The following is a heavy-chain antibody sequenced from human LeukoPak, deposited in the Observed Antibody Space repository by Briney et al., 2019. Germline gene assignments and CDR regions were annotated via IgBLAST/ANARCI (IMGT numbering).Heavy chain of an antibody. V-gene: IGHV3-7*03. CDR3: ATGGNSYAPAAFDI. CDR1: GFTSSSYW. D-gene: IGHD5-18*01. Sequence: GGSLRLSCAASGFTSSSYWMSWVRQAPGKGLEWVANIKQDGNEKYYVDSVKGRFTISRDNAKNSLYLQMNSLRADDTAVYYCATGGNSYAPAAFDIWGQGTMVTVSS. J-gene: IGHJ3*02. CDR2: IKQDGNEK.